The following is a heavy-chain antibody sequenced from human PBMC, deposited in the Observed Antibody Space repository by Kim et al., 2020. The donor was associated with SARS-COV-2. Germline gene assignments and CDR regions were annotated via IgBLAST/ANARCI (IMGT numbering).Heavy chain of an antibody. CDR1: GFTFSSYG. V-gene: IGHV3-33*01. D-gene: IGHD5-18*01. J-gene: IGHJ4*02. CDR2: IWYDGSNK. CDR3: ARVFRGYSYGHFDY. Sequence: GGSLRLSCAASGFTFSSYGMHWVRQAPGKGLEWVAVIWYDGSNKYYADSVKGRFTISRDNSKNTLYLQMNSLRAEDTAVYYCARVFRGYSYGHFDYWGQGTLVTVSS.